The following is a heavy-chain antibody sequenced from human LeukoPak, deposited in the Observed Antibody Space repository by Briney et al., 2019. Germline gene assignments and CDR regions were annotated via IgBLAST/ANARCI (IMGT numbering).Heavy chain of an antibody. Sequence: ASVKVSCKASGCTFTSYDINWVRQATGQGLEWMGWMNPNSGNTGYAQKFQGRVTMTRNTSISTAYMELSSLRSEDTAVYYCARGIASRANYYYYMDVWGKGTTVTVSS. CDR2: MNPNSGNT. V-gene: IGHV1-8*01. D-gene: IGHD6-13*01. CDR3: ARGIASRANYYYYMDV. CDR1: GCTFTSYD. J-gene: IGHJ6*03.